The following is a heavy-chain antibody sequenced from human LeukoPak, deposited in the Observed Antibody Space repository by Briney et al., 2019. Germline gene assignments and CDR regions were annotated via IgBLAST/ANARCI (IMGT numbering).Heavy chain of an antibody. V-gene: IGHV5-51*01. CDR2: IYPGDSDT. Sequence: GESLKISCKGSGYGFTSYWIGWVRQMPGKGLEWMGVIYPGDSDTRYSPSFQGQVTISADKSISTAYLQWSSLRASDTAMYYCARQTKYSTSWYLDYWGQGTLVTVSS. CDR1: GYGFTSYW. D-gene: IGHD6-13*01. J-gene: IGHJ4*02. CDR3: ARQTKYSTSWYLDY.